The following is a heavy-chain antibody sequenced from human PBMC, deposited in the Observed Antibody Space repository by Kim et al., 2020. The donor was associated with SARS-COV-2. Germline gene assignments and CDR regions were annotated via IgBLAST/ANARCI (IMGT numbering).Heavy chain of an antibody. Sequence: GGSLRLSCAASGFTFSSYSMNWVRQAPGKGLEWVSSISSSSSYIYYADSVKGRFTISRDNAKNSLYLQMNSLRAEDTAVYYCAREPGIAAAGTLMTNYWGPGTLVTVSS. J-gene: IGHJ4*02. CDR1: GFTFSSYS. V-gene: IGHV3-21*01. CDR3: AREPGIAAAGTLMTNY. CDR2: ISSSSSYI. D-gene: IGHD6-13*01.